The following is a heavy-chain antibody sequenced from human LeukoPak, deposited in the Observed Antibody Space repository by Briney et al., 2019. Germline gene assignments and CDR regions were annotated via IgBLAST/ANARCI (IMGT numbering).Heavy chain of an antibody. CDR1: GGSFIDYY. CDR3: ARGPVRDDGLTGISYYFGLDV. Sequence: SETLSLTCAVYGGSFIDYYWSWIRHLPGKGLEWIGEIHHRAGANYNPSLWGRVTISADTSKNQFSLHLTSVTAADTATFYCARGPVRDDGLTGISYYFGLDVWATGPRSPSS. CDR2: IHHRAGA. J-gene: IGHJ6*02. D-gene: IGHD2-21*02. V-gene: IGHV4-34*01.